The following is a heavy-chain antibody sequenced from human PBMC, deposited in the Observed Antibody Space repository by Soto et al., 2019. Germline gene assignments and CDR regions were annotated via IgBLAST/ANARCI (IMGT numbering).Heavy chain of an antibody. V-gene: IGHV3-30*18. Sequence: GSLRLSCAASWFTLSNYGMHWGRQAPGKGLEWVAVISYDESNKYYGDSVKGRFTISRDNSKNTLYLQMNSLRAEDTALYYCTKQGLPHHNWFDPWGQGTLVTVSS. CDR2: ISYDESNK. CDR3: TKQGLPHHNWFDP. D-gene: IGHD2-15*01. J-gene: IGHJ5*02. CDR1: WFTLSNYG.